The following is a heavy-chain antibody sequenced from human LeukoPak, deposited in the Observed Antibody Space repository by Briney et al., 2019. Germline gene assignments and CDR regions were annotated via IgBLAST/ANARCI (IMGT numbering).Heavy chain of an antibody. D-gene: IGHD3-3*01. CDR3: ARSGYDFWSGYYSHMDV. CDR1: GGSISSGDYY. CDR2: IYYSGST. V-gene: IGHV4-30-4*08. J-gene: IGHJ6*03. Sequence: SETLSLTCTVSGGSISSGDYYWSWIRQPPGKGLEWIGYIYYSGSTYYNPSLKSRVTISVDTSKNQFSLKLSSVTAADTAVYYCARSGYDFWSGYYSHMDVWGKGTTVTVSS.